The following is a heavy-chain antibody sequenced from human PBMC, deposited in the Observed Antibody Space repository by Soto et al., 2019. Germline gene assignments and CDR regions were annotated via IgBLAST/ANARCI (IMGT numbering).Heavy chain of an antibody. V-gene: IGHV1-8*01. J-gene: IGHJ4*02. D-gene: IGHD2-21*02. CDR2: MNPNSGNT. CDR1: GYTFTSYD. CDR3: ARGAGDLLDY. Sequence: ASVKVSCKASGYTFTSYDINWVRQATGQGLEWMGWMNPNSGNTGYSQKFQGRVSFTRDTSASTAYMELSSLRSEDTAVYYCARGAGDLLDYWGQGTLVTVSS.